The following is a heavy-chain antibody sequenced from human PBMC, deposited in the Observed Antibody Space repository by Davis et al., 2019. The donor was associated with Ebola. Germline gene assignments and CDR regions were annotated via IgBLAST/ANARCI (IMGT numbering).Heavy chain of an antibody. CDR3: ARASSGWYRGPYNWFDP. Sequence: ASVKVSCKASGYTFTSYAMHWVRQAPGQRLEWMGWINAGNGNTKYSQKFQGRVTITRDTSASTAYMELSSLRSEDTAVYYCARASSGWYRGPYNWFDPWGQGTLVTVSS. D-gene: IGHD6-19*01. CDR2: INAGNGNT. V-gene: IGHV1-3*01. J-gene: IGHJ5*02. CDR1: GYTFTSYA.